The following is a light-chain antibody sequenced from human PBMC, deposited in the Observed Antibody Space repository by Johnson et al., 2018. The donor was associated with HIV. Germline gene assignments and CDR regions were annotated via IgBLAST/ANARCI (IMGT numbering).Light chain of an antibody. CDR2: ENS. V-gene: IGLV1-51*02. CDR3: VTWDSSLSAGEYV. CDR1: SSNIENNY. J-gene: IGLJ1*01. Sequence: QSVLTQPPSVSAAPGQKVTISCSGSSSNIENNYVSWYQHLPGTAPKVLIYENSKRPSSIPDRFSGSKSGTSATLDIPGLQTGDEADYYCVTWDSSLSAGEYVFGTGTKVTVL.